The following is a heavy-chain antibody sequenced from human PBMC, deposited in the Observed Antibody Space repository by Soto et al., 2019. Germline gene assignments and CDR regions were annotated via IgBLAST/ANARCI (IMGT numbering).Heavy chain of an antibody. CDR1: GFSFSHYG. V-gene: IGHV3-30*03. CDR2: ISYDGSNK. D-gene: IGHD6-13*01. J-gene: IGHJ6*02. Sequence: GGSLRLSCVASGFSFSHYGMQWVRQAPGKGLEWVAVISYDGSNKYSGERMTGRSTIFRDNSKKTLYMQMNRLRPDDTALYFCARDREREQLGYYGVDVWGQGTTVTVSS. CDR3: ARDREREQLGYYGVDV.